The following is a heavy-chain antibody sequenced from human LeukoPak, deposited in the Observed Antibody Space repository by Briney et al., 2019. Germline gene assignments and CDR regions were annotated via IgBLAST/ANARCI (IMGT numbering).Heavy chain of an antibody. D-gene: IGHD3-10*01. J-gene: IGHJ4*02. Sequence: GGSLRLSCAASGFTFSNAWMSWVRQAPGKGLEWVGRIKSKTDGGTTDYAAPVKGRFTISRDDSKNTLYLQMNSLKTEDTAAYYCTTLWFGELTRYFDYWGQGTLVTVSS. CDR2: IKSKTDGGTT. CDR3: TTLWFGELTRYFDY. V-gene: IGHV3-15*01. CDR1: GFTFSNAW.